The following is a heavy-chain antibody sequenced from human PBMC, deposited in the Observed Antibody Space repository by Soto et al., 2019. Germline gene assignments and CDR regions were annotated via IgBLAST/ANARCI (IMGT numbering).Heavy chain of an antibody. CDR2: FSAYNGNT. V-gene: IGHV1-18*01. CDR1: GYTFTSYG. J-gene: IGHJ2*01. Sequence: QVQLVQSGAEVKKPGASVKVSCKASGYTFTSYGISWVRQAPGQGLEWMGWFSAYNGNTNYAQKFQGRVTMTTDTATITASMELRSVRSDDTGVYYCAGEVDRYFDFWGRGTLVMVSS. CDR3: AGEVDRYFDF.